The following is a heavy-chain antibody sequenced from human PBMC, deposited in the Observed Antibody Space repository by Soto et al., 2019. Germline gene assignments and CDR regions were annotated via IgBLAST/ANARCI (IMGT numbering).Heavy chain of an antibody. J-gene: IGHJ4*02. CDR1: GFTFSDHY. CDR2: TRNKANSYTT. D-gene: IGHD3-9*01. V-gene: IGHV3-72*01. CDR3: AREDILTGYYIFDY. Sequence: PGGSLRLSCAASGFTFSDHYMDWVRQAPGKGLEWVGRTRNKANSYTTEYAASVKGRFTISRDDSKNSLYLQMNGLKTEDTAVYYCAREDILTGYYIFDYWGQGTLVTVSS.